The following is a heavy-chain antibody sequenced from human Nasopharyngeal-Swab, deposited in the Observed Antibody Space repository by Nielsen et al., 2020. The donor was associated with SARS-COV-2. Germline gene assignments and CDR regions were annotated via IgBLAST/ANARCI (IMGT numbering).Heavy chain of an antibody. J-gene: IGHJ6*02. D-gene: IGHD3-3*01. CDR2: INPNSGGT. CDR3: ATALTIFGADHYYYYYGMDV. V-gene: IGHV1-2*02. Sequence: ASVKVSCKASGYTFTGYYMHWVRQAPGQGLEWMGWINPNSGGTNYAQKFQGRVTMTEDTSTDTAYMELSSLRSEDTAVYYCATALTIFGADHYYYYYGMDVWGHGTTVTVSS. CDR1: GYTFTGYY.